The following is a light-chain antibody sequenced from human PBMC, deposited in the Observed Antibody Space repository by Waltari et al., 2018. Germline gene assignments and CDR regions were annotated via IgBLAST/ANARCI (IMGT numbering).Light chain of an antibody. Sequence: DIQMTQSPSSLSASVGDTVTITCRPSQGISKSLAWYQQKQGKAPKLLLHTASKLESGVPSRFSCSGSGADFTLTISSLQPEDFATYYYQQYYSISPTFGQGTKVDIK. CDR1: QGISKS. CDR3: QQYYSISPT. CDR2: TAS. J-gene: IGKJ1*01. V-gene: IGKV1-NL1*01.